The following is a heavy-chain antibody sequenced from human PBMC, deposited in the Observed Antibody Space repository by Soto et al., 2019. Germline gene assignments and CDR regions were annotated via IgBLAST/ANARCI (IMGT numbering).Heavy chain of an antibody. V-gene: IGHV1-58*01. Sequence: SVKVSCKASGFTFTSSAVQWVRQARGQRLEWIGWIVVGSGNTNYAQKFQERVTITRDMSTSTAYLQWSSLKASDTAMYYCARGRGYGLDYWGQGTLVTVSS. D-gene: IGHD3-22*01. J-gene: IGHJ4*02. CDR2: IVVGSGNT. CDR3: ARGRGYGLDY. CDR1: GFTFTSSA.